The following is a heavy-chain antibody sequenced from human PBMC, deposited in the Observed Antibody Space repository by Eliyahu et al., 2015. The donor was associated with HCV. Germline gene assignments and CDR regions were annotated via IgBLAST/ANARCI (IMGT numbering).Heavy chain of an antibody. J-gene: IGHJ4*02. Sequence: QLQLQESGPGRVKTSETLSLTCIVSGGFVSSSRYYWGWIRQPPGKGLEWIGNIYYHGGTHLNPSLKSRVTISVDTSQNQFSLKLTSVTAADTAVYYCATTEARRWQKDLANFWGQGTLVTVSS. V-gene: IGHV4-39*01. CDR3: ATTEARRWQKDLANF. D-gene: IGHD5-24*01. CDR2: IYYHGGT. CDR1: GGFVSSSRYY.